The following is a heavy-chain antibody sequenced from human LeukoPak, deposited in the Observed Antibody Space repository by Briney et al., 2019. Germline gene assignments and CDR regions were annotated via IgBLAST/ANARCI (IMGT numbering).Heavy chain of an antibody. CDR3: ARAVTGEPDYFDF. Sequence: SETLSLTCSVSGDSVGSPYYWGCVRQPPGKGLEWIASIFHSGYTYQNPSLKSRVTLSVDTSRNQFSLKLTSVTAAETALYYCARAVTGEPDYFDFWGQGTLVAVSS. D-gene: IGHD4-17*01. CDR1: GDSVGSPYY. V-gene: IGHV4-38-2*02. J-gene: IGHJ4*02. CDR2: IFHSGYT.